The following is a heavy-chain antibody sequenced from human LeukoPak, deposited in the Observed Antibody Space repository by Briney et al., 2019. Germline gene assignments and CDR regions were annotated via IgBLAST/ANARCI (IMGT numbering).Heavy chain of an antibody. CDR1: GFTLSDYY. D-gene: IGHD3/OR15-3a*01. Sequence: GGSLRLSCAASGFTLSDYYMSWLRQAPGKGLEWVSYSSSSGSTIYYADSVKGRFAISRDNAKDSLYLQMNSLRAEDTAVYYCARRRDFIDYWGQGTLVTVSS. V-gene: IGHV3-11*01. CDR3: ARRRDFIDY. CDR2: SSSSGSTI. J-gene: IGHJ4*02.